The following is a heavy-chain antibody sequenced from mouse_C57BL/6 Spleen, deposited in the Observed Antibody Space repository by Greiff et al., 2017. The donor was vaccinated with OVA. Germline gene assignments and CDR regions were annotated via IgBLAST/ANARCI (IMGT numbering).Heavy chain of an antibody. CDR3: ARSRYNDGSSYKYAMDD. Sequence: QVHVKQSGAELMKPGASVKLSCKATGYTFTGYWIEWVKQRPGHGLEWIGEILPGSGSTNYKEKFKGKATGTADTSSNTAYMQLSSLTTEDSAIYYGARSRYNDGSSYKYAMDDWGKGTSVTVSS. CDR2: ILPGSGST. J-gene: IGHJ4*01. V-gene: IGHV1-9*01. D-gene: IGHD1-1*01. CDR1: GYTFTGYW.